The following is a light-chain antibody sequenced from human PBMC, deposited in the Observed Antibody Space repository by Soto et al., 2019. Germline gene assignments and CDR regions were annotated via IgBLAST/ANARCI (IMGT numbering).Light chain of an antibody. J-gene: IGLJ1*01. CDR3: SSYTSSSTLYV. CDR1: SSDVGSYNY. V-gene: IGLV2-14*01. Sequence: QSALTQPASVSGSPGQSITSSGTGTSSDVGSYNYVSWYRQHPCKAPKLMIYEVSNRPSGFSNRFSGSKSGNTASLTISGLRAEDEADYYCSSYTSSSTLYVFGTGTKLTVL. CDR2: EVS.